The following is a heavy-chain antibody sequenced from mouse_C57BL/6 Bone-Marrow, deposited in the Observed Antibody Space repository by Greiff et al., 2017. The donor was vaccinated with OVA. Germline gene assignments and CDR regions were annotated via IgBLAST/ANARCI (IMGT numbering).Heavy chain of an antibody. J-gene: IGHJ1*03. CDR3: TTPRRTVVNWYFDV. V-gene: IGHV14-4*01. CDR1: GFNIKDDY. D-gene: IGHD1-1*01. Sequence: DVQLVESGAELVRPGASVKLSCTASGFNIKDDYMHWVKQRPEQGLEWIGWIDPENGDTEYASKFLGKATITADTSSNTVYLQLSSLTSEDTAVYYCTTPRRTVVNWYFDVWGTGTTVTVSS. CDR2: IDPENGDT.